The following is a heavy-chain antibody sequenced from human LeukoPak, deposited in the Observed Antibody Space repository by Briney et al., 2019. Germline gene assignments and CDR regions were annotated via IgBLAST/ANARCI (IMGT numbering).Heavy chain of an antibody. J-gene: IGHJ4*02. CDR1: GYTFSGYN. D-gene: IGHD2-21*01. V-gene: IGHV1-2*02. Sequence: ASVKVSCKASGYTFSGYNMHWVRQAPGQGLEWMGWINPNSGGTNYAQKFQGRVTMTRDTSISTAYMELSRLRSDDTAVYYCARVSASILGQPYYFDYWGQGTLVTVSS. CDR3: ARVSASILGQPYYFDY. CDR2: INPNSGGT.